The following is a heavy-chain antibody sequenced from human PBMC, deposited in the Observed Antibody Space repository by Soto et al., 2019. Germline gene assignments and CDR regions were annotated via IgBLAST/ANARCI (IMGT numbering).Heavy chain of an antibody. V-gene: IGHV4-39*01. Sequence: QLQLQESGPRLVKPSETLSLTCTVSGGSISSSIYYWGWIRQPPGMGLEWIGSIYYSGSTNCNPSLKSRITLSVDTSRNHFSLRLTSVTAADTAVYYCARHFDYPAAFDIWGQGTVVTVSS. CDR2: IYYSGST. CDR3: ARHFDYPAAFDI. J-gene: IGHJ3*02. D-gene: IGHD4-17*01. CDR1: GGSISSSIYY.